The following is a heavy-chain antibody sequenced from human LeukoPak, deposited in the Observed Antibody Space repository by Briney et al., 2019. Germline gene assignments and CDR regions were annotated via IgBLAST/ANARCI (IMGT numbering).Heavy chain of an antibody. J-gene: IGHJ3*02. V-gene: IGHV3-48*01. CDR1: GFTFTIFG. Sequence: PGGSLRLSCAASGFTFTIFGLNWVRQAPGKGPEWVAYIDARSGITYYADSVQGRFTLSRDTARESVFLQMDSLRVADTAVYSCARTYDFARGPPGDAFDNWGPGTWVIVSS. CDR3: ARTYDFARGPPGDAFDN. D-gene: IGHD3/OR15-3a*01. CDR2: IDARSGIT.